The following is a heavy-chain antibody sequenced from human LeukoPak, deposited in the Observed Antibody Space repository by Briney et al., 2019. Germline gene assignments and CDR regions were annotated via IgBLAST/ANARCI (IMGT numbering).Heavy chain of an antibody. D-gene: IGHD3-10*01. Sequence: PSQTLSLTCTVSSGSISSGSYYWSWIRQPAGKGLEWIGRIYTSGSTNYNPSLKSRVTISVDTSKNQFSLKLSSVTAADTAVYYCARAGYYALNWFDPWGQGTLVTVSS. J-gene: IGHJ5*02. CDR1: SGSISSGSYY. V-gene: IGHV4-61*02. CDR2: IYTSGST. CDR3: ARAGYYALNWFDP.